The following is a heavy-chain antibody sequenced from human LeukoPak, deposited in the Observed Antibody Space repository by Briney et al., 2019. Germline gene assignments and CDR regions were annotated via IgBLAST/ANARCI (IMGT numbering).Heavy chain of an antibody. J-gene: IGHJ3*02. CDR2: IDHSGST. Sequence: PSETLSLTCAVYGGSFSNYYWSWIRQPPGKGLEWIGEIDHSGSTNYNPSLKGRVTISVDTSKNQFSLKLSSVTAADTAVYYCARPNSAAGDAFDIWGQGTMVTVSS. V-gene: IGHV4-34*01. CDR3: ARPNSAAGDAFDI. CDR1: GGSFSNYY. D-gene: IGHD6-13*01.